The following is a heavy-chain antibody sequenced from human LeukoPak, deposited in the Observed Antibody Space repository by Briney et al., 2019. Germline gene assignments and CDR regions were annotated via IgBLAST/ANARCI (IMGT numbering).Heavy chain of an antibody. D-gene: IGHD6-19*01. Sequence: SGGSLRLSCAASGFTFSSYSMNWVRQAPGKGLEWVSSIISSSSYIYYADSVKGRFTISRDNAKNSLYLQMNSLRAEDTAVYYCTIAVAGKAYWGQGTLVTVSS. J-gene: IGHJ4*02. CDR3: TIAVAGKAY. CDR1: GFTFSSYS. CDR2: IISSSSYI. V-gene: IGHV3-21*01.